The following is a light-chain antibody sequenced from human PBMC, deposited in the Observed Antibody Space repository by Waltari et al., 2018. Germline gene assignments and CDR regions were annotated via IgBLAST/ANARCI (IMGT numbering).Light chain of an antibody. J-gene: IGLJ2*01. CDR2: KDT. CDR3: HAAADNNWF. V-gene: IGLV3-27*01. Sequence: YDLAQPFSVSVSPGQTATITCSGDVLAEKYVRWFQQRPGQAPTLILYKDTERPSGVPERFSGSSSGSTVTFTISGALLEEEADYHCHAAADNNWFFGGGTKLTVL. CDR1: VLAEKY.